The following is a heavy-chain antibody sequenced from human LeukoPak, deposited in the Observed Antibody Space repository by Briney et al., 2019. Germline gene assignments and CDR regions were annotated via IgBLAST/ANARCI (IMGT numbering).Heavy chain of an antibody. CDR1: GGTFSSYT. CDR3: ARGRYSSSINSMDV. V-gene: IGHV1-69*13. Sequence: GASVKVSCKASGGTFSSYTISWMRQVPGQGLEWMGGIIPIFGTANYAQKFQGRVTITADESTSTAYMELSSLRSEDTAVYYCARGRYSSSINSMDVWGQGTTVTVSS. D-gene: IGHD6-6*01. CDR2: IIPIFGTA. J-gene: IGHJ6*02.